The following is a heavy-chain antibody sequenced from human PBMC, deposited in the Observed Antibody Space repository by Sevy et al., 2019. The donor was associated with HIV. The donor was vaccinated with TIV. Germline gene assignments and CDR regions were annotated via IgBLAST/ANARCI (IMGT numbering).Heavy chain of an antibody. J-gene: IGHJ4*02. Sequence: GGSLRLSCAASGFTFGSYGMHWVRQAQGKGLEGLAYIPYDRSDKNYADSGKGGFTISRVNSKNMVFLQLNSLKPEDTAVYYCARVFSSYYFDYWGQGTLVTVSS. CDR3: ARVFSSYYFDY. V-gene: IGHV3-30*02. CDR1: GFTFGSYG. CDR2: IPYDRSDK.